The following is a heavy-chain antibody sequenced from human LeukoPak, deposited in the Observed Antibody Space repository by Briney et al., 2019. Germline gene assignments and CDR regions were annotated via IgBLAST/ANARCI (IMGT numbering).Heavy chain of an antibody. D-gene: IGHD3-3*01. CDR2: INPNSGGT. J-gene: IGHJ4*02. V-gene: IGHV1-2*02. Sequence: ASVKVSCKASGYTFTGYYMHWVRQAPGQGLEWMGWINPNSGGTNYAQKFQGRVTMTRDTSISTAYMELSRLRSDDTAVYYCAPASGGYDFWSGFGHYWGQGTLVTVSS. CDR1: GYTFTGYY. CDR3: APASGGYDFWSGFGHY.